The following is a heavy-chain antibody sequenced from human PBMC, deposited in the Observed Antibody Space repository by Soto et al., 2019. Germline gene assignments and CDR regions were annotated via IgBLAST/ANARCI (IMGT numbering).Heavy chain of an antibody. Sequence: ASVKVSCKASGYTFTGYYMHWVRQAPGQGLEWMGWINPNSGGTNYAQKVQGWVTMTRDTSISTAYMELSRLRSDDTGVYYCARNLGGPHFASWGRGPLVPAPS. J-gene: IGHJ4*02. CDR3: ARNLGGPHFAS. D-gene: IGHD2-15*01. CDR1: GYTFTGYY. CDR2: INPNSGGT. V-gene: IGHV1-2*04.